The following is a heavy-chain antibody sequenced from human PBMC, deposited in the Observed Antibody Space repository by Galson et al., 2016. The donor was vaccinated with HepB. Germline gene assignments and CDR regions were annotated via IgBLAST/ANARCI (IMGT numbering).Heavy chain of an antibody. CDR3: ARDRGYCSRTSCYDHLNFDY. V-gene: IGHV4-39*07. Sequence: SLTCTVSGGSISSSSYYWDWIRQPPGKGLEWIGSIYYSGSTYYNPSLKSRVTISVDTSKNQFSLKLSSVTAADTAVYYCARDRGYCSRTSCYDHLNFDYWGQGILVTVPS. D-gene: IGHD2-2*01. CDR2: IYYSGST. CDR1: GGSISSSSYY. J-gene: IGHJ4*02.